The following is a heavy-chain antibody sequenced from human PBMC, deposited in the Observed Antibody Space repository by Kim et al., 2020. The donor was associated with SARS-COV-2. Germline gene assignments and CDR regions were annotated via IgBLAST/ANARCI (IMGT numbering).Heavy chain of an antibody. D-gene: IGHD3-10*01. CDR3: ASHRNVSSALAFDI. CDR2: IYVSDSDT. CDR1: GYNFRSSW. Sequence: GESLKISCEGSGYNFRSSWIGWVRQIPGKGLEWMGMIYVSDSDTRYGPSFLGQVTISADESINPAYLQWSSLKASDTAKYFCASHRNVSSALAFDIWGQG. V-gene: IGHV5-51*01. J-gene: IGHJ3*02.